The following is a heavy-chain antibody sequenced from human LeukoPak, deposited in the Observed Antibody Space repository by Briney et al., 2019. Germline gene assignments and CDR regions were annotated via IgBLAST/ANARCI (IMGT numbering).Heavy chain of an antibody. CDR3: ASSVATTTLTFDY. D-gene: IGHD5-24*01. V-gene: IGHV1-69*05. CDR2: IIPIFGTA. Sequence: SVKVSCKASGGTFSSYAISWVRQAPGQGLEWMGRIIPIFGTANYAQKFQGRVTITTDESTSTAYMELSSLRSEDTAVYYCASSVATTTLTFDYWGQGTLVTVSS. J-gene: IGHJ4*02. CDR1: GGTFSSYA.